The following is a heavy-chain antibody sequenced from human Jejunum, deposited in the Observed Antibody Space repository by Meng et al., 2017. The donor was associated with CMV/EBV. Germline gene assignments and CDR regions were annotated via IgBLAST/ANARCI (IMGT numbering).Heavy chain of an antibody. D-gene: IGHD1-26*01. V-gene: IGHV3-66*01. CDR2: IYSSGIT. CDR3: ARWSGTYYDY. J-gene: IGHJ4*02. CDR1: AFTVSSNY. Sequence: EAQLVGSGGGLIQPGGSLRLSCAASAFTVSSNYMNWVRQAPGKGLEWVSVIYSSGITYYADSVKGRFTISRDNSKNTLYFQMNTLRAEDTAVYYCARWSGTYYDYWGQGTLVTVSS.